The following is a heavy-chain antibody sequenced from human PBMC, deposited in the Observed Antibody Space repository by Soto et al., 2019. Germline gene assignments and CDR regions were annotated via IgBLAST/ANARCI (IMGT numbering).Heavy chain of an antibody. D-gene: IGHD3-16*02. CDR1: GFTFSSYA. CDR3: ARDGLGNDYVWGSYHLDY. J-gene: IGHJ4*02. Sequence: GGSLRLSCAASGFTFSSYAMHWVRQAPGKGLEWVAVISYDGSNKYYADSVKGRFTISRDNSKNTLYLQMNSLRAEDTAVYYCARDGLGNDYVWGSYHLDYWGQGTLVTVSS. CDR2: ISYDGSNK. V-gene: IGHV3-30-3*01.